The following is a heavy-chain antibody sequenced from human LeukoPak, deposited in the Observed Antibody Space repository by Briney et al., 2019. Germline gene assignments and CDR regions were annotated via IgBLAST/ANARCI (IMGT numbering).Heavy chain of an antibody. CDR2: IYIGGST. CDR3: AKPAKTDYADY. D-gene: IGHD1-14*01. J-gene: IGHJ4*02. V-gene: IGHV3-53*01. Sequence: QPGGSLRLSCAASGFTVSSNYMSWVRQAPAKGLEWVSIIYIGGSTFYADSVKGRFTISRDNSKNTLYLQMTSLRAEDTAVYYCAKPAKTDYADYWGQGTLVTVSS. CDR1: GFTVSSNY.